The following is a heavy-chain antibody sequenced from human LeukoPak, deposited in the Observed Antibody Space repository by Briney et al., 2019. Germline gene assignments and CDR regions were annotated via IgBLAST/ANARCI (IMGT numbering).Heavy chain of an antibody. CDR3: AREGITWEPPGVLDY. CDR2: INTNTGNP. Sequence: GASVKVSCKASGYTFTSYAMNWVRQAPGQGLEWMGWINTNTGNPTYAQGFTGRFVFSLDTSVSTAYLQISSLKAEDTAVYYCAREGITWEPPGVLDYWGQGTLVTVSS. D-gene: IGHD1-26*01. CDR1: GYTFTSYA. J-gene: IGHJ4*02. V-gene: IGHV7-4-1*02.